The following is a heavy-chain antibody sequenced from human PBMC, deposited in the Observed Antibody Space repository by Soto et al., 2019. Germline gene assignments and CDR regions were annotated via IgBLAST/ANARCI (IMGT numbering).Heavy chain of an antibody. CDR1: GFPFSNYE. D-gene: IGHD1-1*01. Sequence: GGSLRLSCTASGFPFSNYEMNWVRQAPGKGLEWVSYISSGGTNKFYADSLQGRVSVSRDNHKNSLILEMDRLTVEDTAIYYCVRDVHLDYWGLGSLVTVSS. CDR3: VRDVHLDY. J-gene: IGHJ4*02. V-gene: IGHV3-48*03. CDR2: ISSGGTNK.